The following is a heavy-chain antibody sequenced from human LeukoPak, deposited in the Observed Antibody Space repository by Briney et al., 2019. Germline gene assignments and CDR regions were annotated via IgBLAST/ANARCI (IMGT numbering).Heavy chain of an antibody. CDR3: ARDLVGTLAVDY. J-gene: IGHJ4*02. CDR2: ISSSGSTI. Sequence: GGSLRLSCAASGFTFSSYEMNWVRQAPGEGLEWVSYISSSGSTIYYADSVKGRFTISRDNAKNSLYLQMNSLRAEDTAVYYCARDLVGTLAVDYWGQGTLVTVSS. CDR1: GFTFSSYE. D-gene: IGHD6-13*01. V-gene: IGHV3-48*03.